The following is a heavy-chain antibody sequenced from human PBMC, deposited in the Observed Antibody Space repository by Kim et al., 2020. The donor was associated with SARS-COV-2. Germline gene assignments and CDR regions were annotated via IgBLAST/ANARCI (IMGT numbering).Heavy chain of an antibody. J-gene: IGHJ6*02. D-gene: IGHD2-21*02. Sequence: SETLSLTCTVSGGSVSSGSYYWSWIRQPPGKGLEWIGYIYYSGSTNYNPSLKSRVTISVDTSKNQFSLKLSSVTAADTAVYYCARDRRVVVTAMVYYYGMDVWGQGTTVTVSS. V-gene: IGHV4-61*01. CDR3: ARDRRVVVTAMVYYYGMDV. CDR1: GGSVSSGSYY. CDR2: IYYSGST.